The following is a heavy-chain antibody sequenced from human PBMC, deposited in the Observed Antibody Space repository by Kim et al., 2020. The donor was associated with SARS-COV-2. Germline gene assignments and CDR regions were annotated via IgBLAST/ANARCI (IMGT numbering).Heavy chain of an antibody. D-gene: IGHD2-2*01. J-gene: IGHJ4*02. CDR3: ARGHSTSGYDY. Sequence: NANPSLQSRVTLSVDTSNNQFSLGLSSVTAADTAIYYCARGHSTSGYDYWGQGALVTVSS. V-gene: IGHV4-34*01.